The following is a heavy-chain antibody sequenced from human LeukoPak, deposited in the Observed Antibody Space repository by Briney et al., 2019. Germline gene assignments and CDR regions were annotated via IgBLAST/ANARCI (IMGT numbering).Heavy chain of an antibody. CDR3: ARRRDGYKTFDY. CDR1: GLTFSSYW. J-gene: IGHJ4*02. V-gene: IGHV3-7*01. Sequence: GGSLRLSCAASGLTFSSYWMSWVRQAPGKGLEWVANIKQDGSEKYYVDSVKGRFTISRDNAKNSLYLQMNSLRAEDTAVYYCARRRDGYKTFDYWGQGTLVTVSS. D-gene: IGHD5-24*01. CDR2: IKQDGSEK.